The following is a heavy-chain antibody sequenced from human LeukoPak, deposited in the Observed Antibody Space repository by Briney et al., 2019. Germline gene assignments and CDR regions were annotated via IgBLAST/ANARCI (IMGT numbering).Heavy chain of an antibody. J-gene: IGHJ4*02. D-gene: IGHD1-26*01. Sequence: GGSLRLSCAASGFTFSNYWMHWVRQAPGKGLMWVSRINNDGSSTNYADSVEGRFTISRDNAKNTLYLQMNSLRAEDTAVYYCASEGVVGVTAHFDYWGQGTLVTVSS. CDR2: INNDGSST. CDR3: ASEGVVGVTAHFDY. CDR1: GFTFSNYW. V-gene: IGHV3-74*01.